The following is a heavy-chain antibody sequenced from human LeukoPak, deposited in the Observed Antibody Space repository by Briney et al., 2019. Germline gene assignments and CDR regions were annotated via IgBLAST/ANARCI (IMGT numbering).Heavy chain of an antibody. J-gene: IGHJ4*02. D-gene: IGHD2-2*01. CDR3: ARDGGYCSSTSCYPCDY. CDR1: GYTFASYY. Sequence: ASVKVSCKASGYTFASYYMHWVRQAPGQGLEWMGIINPSGGSTSYAQKFQGRVTMTRDTSTSTVYMELSSLRSEDTAVYYCARDGGYCSSTSCYPCDYWGQGTLVTVSS. CDR2: INPSGGST. V-gene: IGHV1-46*01.